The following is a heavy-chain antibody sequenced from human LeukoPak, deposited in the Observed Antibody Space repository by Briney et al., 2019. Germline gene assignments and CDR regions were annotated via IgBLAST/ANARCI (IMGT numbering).Heavy chain of an antibody. J-gene: IGHJ4*02. V-gene: IGHV4-59*08. CDR3: ARLASGSYGPLTPFDY. Sequence: KPSETLSLTCTVSTGSISGDHWSWIRQPPGKGLEWIGYIYYIGSTNYNPSLKSRVTISVDTSKNQFSLRLSSVTAADTAVYYSARLASGSYGPLTPFDYWGQGTLATVSS. CDR1: TGSISGDH. CDR2: IYYIGST. D-gene: IGHD1-26*01.